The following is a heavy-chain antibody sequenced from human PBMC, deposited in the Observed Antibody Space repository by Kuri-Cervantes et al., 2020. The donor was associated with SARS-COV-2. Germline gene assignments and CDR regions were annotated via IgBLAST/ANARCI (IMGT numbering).Heavy chain of an antibody. Sequence: SVKVSCKASGGTFSSYAISWVRQAPGQGLEWMGRIIPIFGIANYAQKFQGRVTITADKSTSTAYMELSSLRSEDMAVYYCARYCGGKRPYFDYWGQGTLVTVSS. J-gene: IGHJ4*02. CDR3: ARYCGGKRPYFDY. CDR1: GGTFSSYA. D-gene: IGHD2-15*01. CDR2: IIPIFGIA. V-gene: IGHV1-69*04.